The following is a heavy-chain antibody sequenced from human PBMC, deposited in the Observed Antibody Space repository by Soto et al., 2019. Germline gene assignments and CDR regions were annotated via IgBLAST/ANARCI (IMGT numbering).Heavy chain of an antibody. D-gene: IGHD2-21*02. CDR2: INPSGGHT. J-gene: IGHJ4*02. Sequence: QVQLMQSGAEVKKPGASVKVSCKASGNTFTNYYIHWVRQAPGQGLEWMGTINPSGGHTTYAQTFLGRVTMTRDTSTSTLYMELTSLRSEDTAVYYCARGGHVVVVTAAFDYWGQVTLVTVSS. V-gene: IGHV1-46*01. CDR3: ARGGHVVVVTAAFDY. CDR1: GNTFTNYY.